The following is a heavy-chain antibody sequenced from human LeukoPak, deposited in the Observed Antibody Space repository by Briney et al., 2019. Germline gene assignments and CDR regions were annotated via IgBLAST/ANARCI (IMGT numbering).Heavy chain of an antibody. J-gene: IGHJ4*02. CDR1: GGSISSYY. CDR2: IYYSGGT. V-gene: IGHV4-59*01. D-gene: IGHD3/OR15-3a*01. Sequence: SETLSLTCTVSGGSISSYYWSWIRQPPGKGLEWIGYIYYSGGTDYNPSLKSRVTISVDTSKNQFSLKLSSVTAADTAVYYCARSHSVWTSFDYWGQGTLVTVST. CDR3: ARSHSVWTSFDY.